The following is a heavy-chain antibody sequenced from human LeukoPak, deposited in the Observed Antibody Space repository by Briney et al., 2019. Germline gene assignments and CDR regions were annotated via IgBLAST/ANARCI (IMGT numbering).Heavy chain of an antibody. CDR2: IYYSGST. J-gene: IGHJ6*02. D-gene: IGHD4-11*01. CDR3: ARGFYSNYASHYYYYGMDV. V-gene: IGHV4-30-4*01. Sequence: SETLSLTCTVSGGSISSGDYYWSWIRQPPGKGLEWFGYIYYSGSTYYNPSLKSRVTISVDTSKNQFSLKLSSVTAADTAVYYCARGFYSNYASHYYYYGMDVWGQGTTVTVSS. CDR1: GGSISSGDYY.